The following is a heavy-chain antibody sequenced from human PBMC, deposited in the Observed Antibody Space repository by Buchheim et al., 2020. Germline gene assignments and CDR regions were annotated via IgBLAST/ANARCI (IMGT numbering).Heavy chain of an antibody. V-gene: IGHV2-5*02. CDR1: GFSLSTSGVG. CDR2: IYWDDDK. D-gene: IGHD6-13*01. CDR3: AHRQDPDSSPGVGFDP. J-gene: IGHJ5*02. Sequence: QITLKESGPTLVKPTQTLMLTCTFSGFSLSTSGVGVGWIRQPPGKALEWLALIYWDDDKRYSPSLKSRLTITKEPSKNQVVLTMTNMDPVDTATYYCAHRQDPDSSPGVGFDPWGQGTL.